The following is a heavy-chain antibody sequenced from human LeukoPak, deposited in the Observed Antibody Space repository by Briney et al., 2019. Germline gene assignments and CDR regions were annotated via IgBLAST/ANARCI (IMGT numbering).Heavy chain of an antibody. J-gene: IGHJ4*02. Sequence: SETLSLTCTVSGGSISSYYWSWIQQPPGKGLEWVGYIYYSGSTNYNPSLKSRVTISVDTSKNQFSLKLSSVTAADTAVYYCARHRSSGWFYFDYWGQGTLVTVSS. CDR3: ARHRSSGWFYFDY. D-gene: IGHD6-19*01. CDR1: GGSISSYY. CDR2: IYYSGST. V-gene: IGHV4-59*08.